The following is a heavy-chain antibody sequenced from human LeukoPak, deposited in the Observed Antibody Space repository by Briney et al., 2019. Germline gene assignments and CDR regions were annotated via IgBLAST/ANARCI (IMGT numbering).Heavy chain of an antibody. Sequence: SETLSLTCTVSGGSISSSSYYWGWIRQPPGKGLEWIGNIYYTGSTYYNPSLKSRVTIFVDTSKNQFSLKLSSVTAADTAVYYCARQGYYDSSGYYPNLDALDIWGQGTMVTVSS. CDR2: IYYTGST. D-gene: IGHD3-22*01. V-gene: IGHV4-39*01. CDR3: ARQGYYDSSGYYPNLDALDI. J-gene: IGHJ3*02. CDR1: GGSISSSSYY.